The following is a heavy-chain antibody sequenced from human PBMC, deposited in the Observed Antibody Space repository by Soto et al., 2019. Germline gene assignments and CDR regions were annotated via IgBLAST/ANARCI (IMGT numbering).Heavy chain of an antibody. CDR1: GGSISSYY. CDR2: IYYSGST. V-gene: IGHV4-59*08. J-gene: IGHJ4*02. D-gene: IGHD3-10*01. CDR3: ARHPARSYGSGSYYFDY. Sequence: SETLSLTCTVSGGSISSYYWGWIRQPPGKGLEWIGYIYYSGSTNYNPSLKSRVTISVDTSKNQFSLKLSSVTAADTAVYYCARHPARSYGSGSYYFDYWSQGTLVTVS.